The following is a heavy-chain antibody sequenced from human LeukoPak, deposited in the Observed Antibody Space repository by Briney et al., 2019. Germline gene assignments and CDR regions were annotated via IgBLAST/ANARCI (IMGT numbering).Heavy chain of an antibody. J-gene: IGHJ6*04. CDR1: GYTFTSYG. CDR2: ISAYNGNT. D-gene: IGHD2-15*01. V-gene: IGHV1-18*04. CDR3: ARACSGGSCYSNYYGMDV. Sequence: ASVKVSCKASGYTFTSYGISWVRQAPGQGLEWMGWISAYNGNTNYAQKLQGRVTMTTGTSTSTAYMELRSLRSDDTAVYYCARACSGGSCYSNYYGMDVWGKGTTVTVSS.